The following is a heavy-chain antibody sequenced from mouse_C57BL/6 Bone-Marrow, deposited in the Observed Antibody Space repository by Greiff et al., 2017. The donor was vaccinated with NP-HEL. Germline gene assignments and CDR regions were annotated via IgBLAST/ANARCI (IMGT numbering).Heavy chain of an antibody. V-gene: IGHV1-66*01. Sequence: VQLQHSGPELVKPGASVKISCQASGYSFTSYYIHWVKQRPGQGLAWIGWIYPGRGNTKYNEKFKSKATLTADTSSSTAYMQLSSLTSEDSAVYYCARGIYYDYAWFAYWGQGTLVTVSA. D-gene: IGHD2-4*01. CDR3: ARGIYYDYAWFAY. J-gene: IGHJ3*01. CDR1: GYSFTSYY. CDR2: IYPGRGNT.